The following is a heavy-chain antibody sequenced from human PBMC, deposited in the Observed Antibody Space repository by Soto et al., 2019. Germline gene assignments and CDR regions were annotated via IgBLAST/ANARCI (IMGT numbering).Heavy chain of an antibody. CDR2: ISSSSSYI. Sequence: EVQLVESGGGLVKPGGSLRLSCAASGFTFSSYNMNWVRQAPGKGLECVSSISSSSSYIYYADSVKGRFTISRDNAKNSLYLQMNSLRAEDTAVYYCASSAGDYYGMDVWGQGTTVTVSS. CDR1: GFTFSSYN. V-gene: IGHV3-21*01. CDR3: ASSAGDYYGMDV. D-gene: IGHD1-26*01. J-gene: IGHJ6*02.